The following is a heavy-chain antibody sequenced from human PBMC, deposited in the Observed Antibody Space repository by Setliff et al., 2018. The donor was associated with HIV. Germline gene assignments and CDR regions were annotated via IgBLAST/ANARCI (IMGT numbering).Heavy chain of an antibody. Sequence: ASAKVSCKASGYSFINYAINWLRQAPGRGLEWMGWIHTEQGFPMYAQGFTGRFVFSLDPSVNTAYLQINSLTPDDGGVYYCAVDRHAFDIWGQGTVVTVSS. D-gene: IGHD5-12*01. J-gene: IGHJ3*02. V-gene: IGHV7-4-1*02. CDR2: IHTEQGFP. CDR3: AVDRHAFDI. CDR1: GYSFINYA.